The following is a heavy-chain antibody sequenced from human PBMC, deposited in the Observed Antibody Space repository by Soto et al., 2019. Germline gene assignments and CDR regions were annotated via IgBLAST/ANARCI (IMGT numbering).Heavy chain of an antibody. V-gene: IGHV4-30-2*01. CDR3: ASIPSP. CDR2: IYHSGNI. CDR1: GGSISSGGYS. J-gene: IGHJ5*02. D-gene: IGHD2-21*01. Sequence: SETLSLTCAVSGGSISSGGYSWSWIRQPPGKGLEWIGYIYHSGNIYYNPSLKSRVTISVDRSKNQFSLKLSSVTAADTAVYYCASIPSPWGQGTLVTVSS.